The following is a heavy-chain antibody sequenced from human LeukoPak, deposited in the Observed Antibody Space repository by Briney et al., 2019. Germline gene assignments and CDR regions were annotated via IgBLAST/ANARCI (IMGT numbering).Heavy chain of an antibody. Sequence: ASVKVSCKASGYTFTSYGISWVRQAPGQGLEWMGWISAYNGNTNYAQKLQGRVTMTTDTSTSTAYMELRSLRSDVTAVYYCASFYYDSSGYYLGDYWGQGTLVTVSS. CDR2: ISAYNGNT. J-gene: IGHJ4*02. V-gene: IGHV1-18*01. CDR1: GYTFTSYG. D-gene: IGHD3-22*01. CDR3: ASFYYDSSGYYLGDY.